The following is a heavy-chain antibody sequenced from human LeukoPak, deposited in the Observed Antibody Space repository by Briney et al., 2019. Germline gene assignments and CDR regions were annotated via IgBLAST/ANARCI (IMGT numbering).Heavy chain of an antibody. D-gene: IGHD3-16*02. CDR3: ARDSDVWGSYRYTALFDY. CDR2: IWYDGSNK. V-gene: IGHV3-33*08. CDR1: GFTFSSYA. J-gene: IGHJ4*02. Sequence: GRSLRLSCAASGFTFSSYAMHWVRQAPGKGLEWVAVIWYDGSNKYYADSVKGRFTISRDNSKNTLYLQMNSLRAEDTAVYYCARDSDVWGSYRYTALFDYWGQGTLVTVSS.